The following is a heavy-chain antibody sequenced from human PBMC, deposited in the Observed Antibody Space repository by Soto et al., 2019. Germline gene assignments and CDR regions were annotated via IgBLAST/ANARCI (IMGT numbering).Heavy chain of an antibody. CDR1: GFSLSTSAVG. CDR2: IYWDDDK. CDR3: SNLRLMGLAVADHDAFDI. V-gene: IGHV2-5*02. Sequence: QITLKESGPTLVKPTQTLTLTCTFSGFSLSTSAVGVGWIRQPPGKALEWLALIYWDDDKRYSPSLKSRLTITKDTSKSQVVLSMTNNHPVETATYYCSNLRLMGLAVADHDAFDIWGQGTMVTVSS. J-gene: IGHJ3*02. D-gene: IGHD6-19*01.